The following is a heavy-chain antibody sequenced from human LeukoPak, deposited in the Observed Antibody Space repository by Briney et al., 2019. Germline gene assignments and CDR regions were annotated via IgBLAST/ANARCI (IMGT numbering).Heavy chain of an antibody. J-gene: IGHJ4*02. D-gene: IGHD3-16*01. CDR1: GYTFTSNY. CDR3: ARGGSKNDYVWGSFTD. CDR2: INPNGGST. Sequence: ASVKLSCKASGYTFTSNYIHWVRQAPGQGLEWMGIINPNGGSTRYAQKFQGRVTTTRETSTSTVYMELSSLRSEDTAVYYCARGGSKNDYVWGSFTDWGQGTLVTVSS. V-gene: IGHV1-46*01.